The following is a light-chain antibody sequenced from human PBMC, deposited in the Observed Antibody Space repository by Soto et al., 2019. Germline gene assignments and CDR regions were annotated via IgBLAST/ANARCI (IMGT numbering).Light chain of an antibody. CDR1: ESLVFTDGNTY. V-gene: IGKV2-30*01. CDR2: KVS. Sequence: DVVMSQSPLTLPVTLGQPASISCRSSESLVFTDGNTYLSWFQQRPGQSPRRLIYKVSKRDSGVPDRFSGSGSGAGFTLEISRVEAEDVGVYYCMQGTNWPPTFGQGTKVDI. J-gene: IGKJ2*01. CDR3: MQGTNWPPT.